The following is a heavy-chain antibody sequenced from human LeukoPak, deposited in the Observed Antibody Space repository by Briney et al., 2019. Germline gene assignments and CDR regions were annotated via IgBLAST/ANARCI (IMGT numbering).Heavy chain of an antibody. J-gene: IGHJ3*01. CDR2: IYASGNT. CDR3: ASYREAYDLYPHGLDV. Sequence: SETLSLTCSVSGASVSTTAYFWNWIRQPAGDGLEWIGRIYASGNTHYNPSLKSRVTMSLDTSRNQFSLTMNSVTAADSAVYFCASYREAYDLYPHGLDVWGRGTVVTVS. CDR1: GASVSTTAYF. V-gene: IGHV4-61*02. D-gene: IGHD5-24*01.